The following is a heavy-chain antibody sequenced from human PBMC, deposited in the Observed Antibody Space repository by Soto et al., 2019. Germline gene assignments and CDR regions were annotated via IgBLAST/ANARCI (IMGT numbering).Heavy chain of an antibody. J-gene: IGHJ4*02. V-gene: IGHV3-15*01. D-gene: IGHD2-2*03. CDR1: VFTFSNAW. Sequence: PVGSLRLSCASSVFTFSNAWMSWVRHSPGKGLEWVGRIKSKTDGGTTDYAAPVKGRFTISRDDSTNTLYLQMNSLKTEDTAVYYCTTDEVEMDKSDFEYWGQGTLVRVSS. CDR2: IKSKTDGGTT. CDR3: TTDEVEMDKSDFEY.